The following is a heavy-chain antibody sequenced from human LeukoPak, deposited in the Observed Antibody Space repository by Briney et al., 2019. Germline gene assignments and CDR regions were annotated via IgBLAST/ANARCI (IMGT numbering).Heavy chain of an antibody. CDR3: ATEGTVRYFDP. D-gene: IGHD1-14*01. CDR1: GYSISSGYY. CDR2: IYHSGYT. J-gene: IGHJ5*02. Sequence: SETLSLTFNVSGYSISSGYYWSSTRQPPGKGREWLGGIYHSGYTFYNSSLKSRFTISVDTSKNQFSLNLHSVTAAGKPVFYCATEGTVRYFDPWGQGTLVTVSS. V-gene: IGHV4-38-2*02.